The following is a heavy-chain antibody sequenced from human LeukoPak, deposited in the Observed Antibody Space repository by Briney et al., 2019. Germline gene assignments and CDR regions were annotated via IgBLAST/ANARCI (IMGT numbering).Heavy chain of an antibody. J-gene: IGHJ6*03. CDR3: ARDIGYGYMDV. V-gene: IGHV3-21*01. CDR2: ISSSSSYI. D-gene: IGHD5-18*01. Sequence: AGGSLRLSCAASGFTFSSYSMNWVRQAPGKGLEWVSSISSSSSYIYYADSVKGRFTISRDNAKNSLYLQMNSLRAKDTAVYYCARDIGYGYMDVWGKGTTVTVSS. CDR1: GFTFSSYS.